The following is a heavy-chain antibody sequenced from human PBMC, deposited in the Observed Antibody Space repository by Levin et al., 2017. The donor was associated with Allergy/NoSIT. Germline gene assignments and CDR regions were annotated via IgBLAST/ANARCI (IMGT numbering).Heavy chain of an antibody. CDR1: GFTFSSYG. Sequence: GGSLRLSCAASGFTFSSYGMHWVRQAPGKGLEWVAVIWYDGSNKYYADSVKGRFTISRDNSKNTLYLQMNSLRAEDTAVYYCARDLGGWELLLHAFDIWGQGTMVTVSS. D-gene: IGHD1-26*01. CDR3: ARDLGGWELLLHAFDI. CDR2: IWYDGSNK. V-gene: IGHV3-33*01. J-gene: IGHJ3*02.